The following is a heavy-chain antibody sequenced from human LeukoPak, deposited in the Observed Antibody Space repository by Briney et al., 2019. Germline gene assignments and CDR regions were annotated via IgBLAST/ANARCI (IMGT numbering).Heavy chain of an antibody. CDR2: INPNSGGT. D-gene: IGHD3-10*01. V-gene: IGHV1-2*02. Sequence: ASVKVSCRASGYTFTGYYMHWVRQAPGQGLEWMGWINPNSGGTNYAQKFQGRVTMTRDTSISTAYMELSRLRSDDTAVYYCARDMGTAKKLWFGELESGGNWFDPWGQGTLVTVSS. J-gene: IGHJ5*02. CDR3: ARDMGTAKKLWFGELESGGNWFDP. CDR1: GYTFTGYY.